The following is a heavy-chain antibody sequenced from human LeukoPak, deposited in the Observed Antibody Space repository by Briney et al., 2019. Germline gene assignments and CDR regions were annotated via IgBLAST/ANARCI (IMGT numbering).Heavy chain of an antibody. CDR3: TRDLMDYDVSTGLHHYYMDV. CDR2: INGDGRNI. Sequence: GGSLRLSCVASGFTLSSYWMHWVRQDPRKGLVWVSRINGDGRNINYADFVRGRFTISRDNAKNTLYLQMNTLRVEDTAVYYCTRDLMDYDVSTGLHHYYMDVWGQGTTVTVSS. V-gene: IGHV3-74*01. D-gene: IGHD3-9*01. J-gene: IGHJ6*01. CDR1: GFTLSSYW.